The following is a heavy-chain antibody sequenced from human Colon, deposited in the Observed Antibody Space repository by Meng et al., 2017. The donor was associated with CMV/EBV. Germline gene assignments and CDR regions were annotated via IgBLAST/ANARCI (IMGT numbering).Heavy chain of an antibody. V-gene: IGHV1-2*02. CDR1: GYTFTGNY. CDR2: INPNGGGT. J-gene: IGHJ5*02. D-gene: IGHD1-14*01. Sequence: ASVKVSCKASGYTFTGNYIHWVRQALGQGFEWMGWINPNGGGTNYAQKFQGRVTMTRDTSINTVYMNLSSLTSDDTAVYYCARDSAGFVNWFDPWGQGTLVTVSS. CDR3: ARDSAGFVNWFDP.